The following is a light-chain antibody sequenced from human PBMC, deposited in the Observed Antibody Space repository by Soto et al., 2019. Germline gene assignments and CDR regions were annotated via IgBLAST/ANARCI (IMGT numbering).Light chain of an antibody. CDR3: QQYDNLPRT. J-gene: IGKJ1*01. Sequence: DIQMTQSPSTLSASVGDTVTVTCRASQSVSGWLAWYQQKPGKAPKLLIYDASNLETGVPSRFSGSGSGTDFTFTISSLQPEDIATYYCQQYDNLPRTFGQGTKVDIK. CDR2: DAS. V-gene: IGKV1-33*01. CDR1: QSVSGW.